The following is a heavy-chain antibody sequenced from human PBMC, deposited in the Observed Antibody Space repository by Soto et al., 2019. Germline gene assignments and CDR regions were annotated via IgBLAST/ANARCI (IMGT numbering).Heavy chain of an antibody. CDR2: INAGNGNT. D-gene: IGHD3-22*01. V-gene: IGHV1-3*01. Sequence: QVQLVQSGAEVKKPGASVIVSCKASGYTFTSYAMHWVRQAPGQRLEWMGWINAGNGNTKYSQKFQGRVTITRDTYASTAYMELSSLRSEDTAVYYCARPTYYYDSSGRIFDYWGQGTLVTVSS. CDR3: ARPTYYYDSSGRIFDY. CDR1: GYTFTSYA. J-gene: IGHJ4*02.